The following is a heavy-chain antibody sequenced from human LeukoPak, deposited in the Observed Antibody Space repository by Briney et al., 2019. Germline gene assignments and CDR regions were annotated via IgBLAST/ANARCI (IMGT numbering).Heavy chain of an antibody. D-gene: IGHD4-23*01. Sequence: GGSLSLSCAACEFTFSNYWMLGVGQAPGKGLAGVDNLQQECSKKYYVDSVEGRFTISRENAKNSLYLQMNSLRAEDTAVYYCARILSETDYGGRFRAFDIWGQGTMVTVSS. CDR2: LQQECSKK. CDR3: ARILSETDYGGRFRAFDI. J-gene: IGHJ3*02. CDR1: EFTFSNYW. V-gene: IGHV3-7*01.